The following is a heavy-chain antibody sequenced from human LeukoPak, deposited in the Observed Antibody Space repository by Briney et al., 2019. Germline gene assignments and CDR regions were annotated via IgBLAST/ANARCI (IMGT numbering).Heavy chain of an antibody. CDR2: IKQDGSER. Sequence: GGSLRLSCEASGFDFSNYWMSWVRQTPGKGLGWVANIKQDGSERLYMDSVKGRFTISRDNVANSLFLQMNTLRAEDTGVYYCTRDHRGVFDYWGQGTVVTVSS. CDR1: GFDFSNYW. D-gene: IGHD3-10*01. V-gene: IGHV3-7*01. J-gene: IGHJ4*02. CDR3: TRDHRGVFDY.